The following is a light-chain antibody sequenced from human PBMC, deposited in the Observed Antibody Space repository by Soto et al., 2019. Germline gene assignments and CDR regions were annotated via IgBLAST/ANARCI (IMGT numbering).Light chain of an antibody. J-gene: IGKJ1*01. Sequence: DIQMTQSPSSLSAFVGDRVTMTCRPSQSISRSLNWYQQKPGKAPKLLVYGASSLQSGVPSRFSGSGSGTDFTLTSSNLQPEDFATYYCQHERTFGQGTEVEFK. V-gene: IGKV1-39*01. CDR2: GAS. CDR1: QSISRS. CDR3: QHERT.